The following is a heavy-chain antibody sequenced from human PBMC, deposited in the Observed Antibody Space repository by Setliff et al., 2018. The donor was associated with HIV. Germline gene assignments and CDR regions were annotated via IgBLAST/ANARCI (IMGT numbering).Heavy chain of an antibody. Sequence: KASETLSLTCTVSGGSIRSYYWSWIRQPPGKGLEWIGYIYYSGSTNYNPSLKSRVTISVDTSKNQFSLKMSSMTASDTAVYYCARGRRSTSSYYYYYYMDVWGKGTTVTVSS. V-gene: IGHV4-59*01. J-gene: IGHJ6*03. CDR1: GGSIRSYY. CDR2: IYYSGST. D-gene: IGHD2-2*01. CDR3: ARGRRSTSSYYYYYYMDV.